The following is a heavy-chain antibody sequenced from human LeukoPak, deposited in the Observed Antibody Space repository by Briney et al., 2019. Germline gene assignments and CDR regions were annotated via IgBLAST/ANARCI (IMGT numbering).Heavy chain of an antibody. V-gene: IGHV4-59*01. CDR1: GGSISSCY. CDR2: IYYSGST. J-gene: IGHJ6*03. Sequence: SETLSLTCTVSGGSISSCYWSWIRQPPGKGLEWIGYIYYSGSTNYNPSLKSRVTISVDTSKNQFSLKLSSVTAADTAVYYCATYWSGYYPDYYYYMDVWGKGTTVTVSS. D-gene: IGHD3-3*01. CDR3: ATYWSGYYPDYYYYMDV.